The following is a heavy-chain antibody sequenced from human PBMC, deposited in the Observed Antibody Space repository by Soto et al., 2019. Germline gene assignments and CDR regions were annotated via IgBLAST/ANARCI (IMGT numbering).Heavy chain of an antibody. D-gene: IGHD3-22*01. CDR3: ARDSGVGYYYDSSGFFDY. CDR1: GFTFSSYS. V-gene: IGHV3-48*02. J-gene: IGHJ4*02. CDR2: ISSSSSTI. Sequence: PGGSLRLSCAASGFTFSSYSMNWVRQAPGKGLEWVSYISSSSSTIYYADSVKGRFTISRDNAKNSLYLQMNSLRDEDTAVYYCARDSGVGYYYDSSGFFDYWGPGTLVTVSS.